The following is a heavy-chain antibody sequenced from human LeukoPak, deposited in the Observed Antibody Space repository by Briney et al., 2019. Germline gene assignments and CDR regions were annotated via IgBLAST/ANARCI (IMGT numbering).Heavy chain of an antibody. CDR1: GCTFSSYA. CDR2: ISGRGGYT. D-gene: IGHD2-2*01. V-gene: IGHV3-23*01. CDR3: AKDQCSSTNCYADY. Sequence: GGSLRLSCAASGCTFSSYAMSWVRQAPGKGLEWVSDISGRGGYTYYADSVKGRFTISRDNSKNTLFLQMISLRAEDTAVYYCAKDQCSSTNCYADYWGQGTLVTVSS. J-gene: IGHJ4*02.